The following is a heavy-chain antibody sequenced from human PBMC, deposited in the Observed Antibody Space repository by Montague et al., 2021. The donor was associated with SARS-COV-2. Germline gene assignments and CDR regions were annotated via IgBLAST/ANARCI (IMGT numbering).Heavy chain of an antibody. CDR2: ISSSSSYI. V-gene: IGHV3-21*01. Sequence: SLRLSCAASGFTFSRYSMNLVRQAPGKGLEWVSSISSSSSYIYYADSVKGRFTISRDNAKNSLYLQMNSLRAEDTAVCYCVSQEGSIYWGQGTLVTVSS. CDR3: VSQEGSIY. CDR1: GFTFSRYS. D-gene: IGHD2/OR15-2a*01. J-gene: IGHJ4*02.